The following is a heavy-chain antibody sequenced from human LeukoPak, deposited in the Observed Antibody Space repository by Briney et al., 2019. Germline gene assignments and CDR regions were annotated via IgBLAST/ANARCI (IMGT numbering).Heavy chain of an antibody. V-gene: IGHV3-7*01. CDR2: IKKDGSEK. CDR3: ARGFVLGWVDY. Sequence: PGRSLRLSCAASGLIFSSYWMSWVRQAPGKGLEWVANIKKDGSEKYYVDCVKGRFTISRDNAKNSLYLQMNSLRAEDTAVYYCARGFVLGWVDYWGQGTLVTVSS. CDR1: GLIFSSYW. J-gene: IGHJ4*02. D-gene: IGHD6-19*01.